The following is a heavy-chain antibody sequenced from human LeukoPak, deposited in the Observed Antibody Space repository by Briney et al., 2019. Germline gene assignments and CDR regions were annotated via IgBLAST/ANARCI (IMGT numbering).Heavy chain of an antibody. Sequence: PSETLSLTCAVYGGSFSGYYWSWIRQPPGKGLEWIGEINHSGSTNYNPSLKSRVTISVDTSKNQFSLKLSSVTAADTAVYHCARGSHQLLYSDYFDYWGQGTLVTVSS. V-gene: IGHV4-34*01. J-gene: IGHJ4*02. D-gene: IGHD2-2*02. CDR3: ARGSHQLLYSDYFDY. CDR1: GGSFSGYY. CDR2: INHSGST.